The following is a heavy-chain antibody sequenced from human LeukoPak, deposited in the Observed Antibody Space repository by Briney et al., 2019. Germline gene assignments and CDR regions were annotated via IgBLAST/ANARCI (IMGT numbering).Heavy chain of an antibody. CDR3: ARAPYYYDSSGYYSS. CDR2: ISSSSSYI. J-gene: IGHJ5*02. V-gene: IGHV3-21*01. CDR1: GFTFSSYS. D-gene: IGHD3-22*01. Sequence: GGSLRLSCAASGFTFSSYSMSWVRQAPGKGLEWVSSISSSSSYIYYADSVKGRFTISRDNAKNSLYLQMNSLRAEDTAVYYCARAPYYYDSSGYYSSWGQGTLVTVSS.